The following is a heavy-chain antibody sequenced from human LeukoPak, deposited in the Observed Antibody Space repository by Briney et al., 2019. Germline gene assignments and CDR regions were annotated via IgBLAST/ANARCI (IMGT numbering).Heavy chain of an antibody. CDR1: GFTFSSYW. J-gene: IGHJ4*02. CDR3: ARVNYGDHGDY. Sequence: PGGSLRLSCAASGFTFSSYWMHWVRHAPGKGLVWVSRINSDGSSTSYADSVKGRFTISRDNAKNTLYLQMNSLRAEDTAVYYCARVNYGDHGDYWGQGTLVTVSS. D-gene: IGHD4-17*01. CDR2: INSDGSST. V-gene: IGHV3-74*01.